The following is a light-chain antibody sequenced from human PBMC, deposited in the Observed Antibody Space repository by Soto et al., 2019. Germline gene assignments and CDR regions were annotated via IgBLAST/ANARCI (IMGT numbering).Light chain of an antibody. J-gene: IGKJ3*01. V-gene: IGKV3-15*01. Sequence: EIVMTQSPATVSVSPGERATLSFMASQYVSSNLAWYQQRPGQAPRLLIYGASTRATGIPARFSGSGSGTEFTLTISSLQSEDFAVYYCQQYNNWPPFTFGPGTKVDI. CDR2: GAS. CDR3: QQYNNWPPFT. CDR1: QYVSSN.